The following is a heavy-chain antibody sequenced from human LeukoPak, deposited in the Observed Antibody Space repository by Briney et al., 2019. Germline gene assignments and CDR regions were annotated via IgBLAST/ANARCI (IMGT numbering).Heavy chain of an antibody. Sequence: AASVKVSCKASGYTFTGYYMHWVRQAPAQGLEEMGWINPNSGGTNYAQKFQGRVTMTRDTSISTAYMELSRLRSDDTAVYYCARLGGSGWYYFDYWGQGTLVTVSS. J-gene: IGHJ4*02. CDR1: GYTFTGYY. CDR2: INPNSGGT. CDR3: ARLGGSGWYYFDY. D-gene: IGHD6-19*01. V-gene: IGHV1-2*02.